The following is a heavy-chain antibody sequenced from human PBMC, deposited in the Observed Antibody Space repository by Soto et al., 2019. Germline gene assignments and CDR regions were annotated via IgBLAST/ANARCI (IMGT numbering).Heavy chain of an antibody. CDR2: ITPSGAYT. J-gene: IGHJ6*02. Sequence: QVQLVQSGAEVKKPGASVEVSCKAFGYSFISYYIHWVRQAPGQGLEWMGIITPSGAYTCHAQKFQGGVTMPRDPPPGTVSQELSTPQPEAPAVHYCARGGGGIDVWGQGTTVTVSS. CDR1: GYSFISYY. D-gene: IGHD3-16*01. CDR3: ARGGGGIDV. V-gene: IGHV1-46*01.